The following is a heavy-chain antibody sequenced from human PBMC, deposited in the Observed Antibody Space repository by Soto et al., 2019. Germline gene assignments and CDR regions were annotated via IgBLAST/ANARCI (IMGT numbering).Heavy chain of an antibody. Sequence: QVQLQQWGAGLLKPSETLSLTCGVPAGSFSNSFWAWIRLPPGKGLEYIGEINLSGKTNYNPSLQSRVAISVDKSKNQFSLNLTSLTVADTAVYYCARGWRGMHSWGQGTLVTVSS. CDR1: AGSFSNSF. V-gene: IGHV4-34*01. D-gene: IGHD2-8*02. J-gene: IGHJ5*02. CDR3: ARGWRGMHS. CDR2: INLSGKT.